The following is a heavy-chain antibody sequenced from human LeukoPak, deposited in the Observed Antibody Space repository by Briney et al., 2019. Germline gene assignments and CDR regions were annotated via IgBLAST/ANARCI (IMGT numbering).Heavy chain of an antibody. J-gene: IGHJ4*02. V-gene: IGHV3-23*01. CDR1: GFTFSTYA. CDR3: AKGPLIEVAGTTWDY. Sequence: GGSLRLSCAASGFTFSTYAMTWVRQAPGKRLEWVSAISGGGGSTYYADSVKGRFTISRDNSKNTLHLQMNSLRAEDTAVYYCAKGPLIEVAGTTWDYWGQGSLVTVSS. D-gene: IGHD6-19*01. CDR2: ISGGGGST.